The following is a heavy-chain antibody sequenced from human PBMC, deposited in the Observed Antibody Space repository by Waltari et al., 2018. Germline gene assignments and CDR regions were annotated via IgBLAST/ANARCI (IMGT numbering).Heavy chain of an antibody. CDR3: ARPGSGSYQYFDY. CDR2: IYYSGST. CDR1: GGSISSSSYY. J-gene: IGHJ4*02. Sequence: QLQLQESGPGLVKPSETLSLTCTVSGGSISSSSYYWGWIRQPPGKGLEWIGSIYYSGSTYYNPSRKSRVTISVDTSKNQFSLKLSSVTAADTAVYYCARPGSGSYQYFDYWGQGTLVTVSS. D-gene: IGHD3-10*01. V-gene: IGHV4-39*01.